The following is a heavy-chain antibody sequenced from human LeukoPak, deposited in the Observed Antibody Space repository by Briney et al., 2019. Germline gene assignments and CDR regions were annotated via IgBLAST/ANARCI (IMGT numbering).Heavy chain of an antibody. Sequence: SETLSLTCTVSGGSISTGSYYWGWIRQPPGKGLEWIGSIYYSGSTYYNPSLKSRVTISVDTSKNQFSLKLSSVTAADTAVYYCARRERRGPFDYWGQGTLVTVSS. CDR1: GGSISTGSYY. V-gene: IGHV4-39*01. CDR3: ARRERRGPFDY. D-gene: IGHD1-26*01. CDR2: IYYSGST. J-gene: IGHJ4*02.